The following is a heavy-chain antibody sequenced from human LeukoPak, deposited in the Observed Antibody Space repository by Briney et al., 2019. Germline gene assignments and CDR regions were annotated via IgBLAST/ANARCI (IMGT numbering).Heavy chain of an antibody. CDR1: GFIFSDHC. V-gene: IGHV3-72*01. Sequence: GGSLRLSCAASGFIFSDHCMDWVRQAPGKGLEWVGRIRNKARSYTTEYGAPVKGRFTISRDDSKSSLYLQMNSLKTEDTAVYYCTFSPVKPTLDYWGQGTLVTVSS. J-gene: IGHJ4*02. CDR3: TFSPVKPTLDY. CDR2: IRNKARSYTT. D-gene: IGHD1-14*01.